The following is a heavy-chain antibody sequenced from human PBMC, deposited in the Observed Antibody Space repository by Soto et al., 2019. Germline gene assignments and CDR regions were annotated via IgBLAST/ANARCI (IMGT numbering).Heavy chain of an antibody. J-gene: IGHJ6*02. CDR1: GYTFTSYY. D-gene: IGHD2-2*01. Sequence: QVQLVQSGAEVKKPGASVKVSCKASGYTFTSYYMHWVRQAPGQGLEWMGIINPSGGSTSYAQKFQGRVTMTRDTSTSTVYMELSSLRSEDTAVYYCARDCSSTSCYPSYGMDVWGQGTTFTVSS. CDR2: INPSGGST. CDR3: ARDCSSTSCYPSYGMDV. V-gene: IGHV1-46*01.